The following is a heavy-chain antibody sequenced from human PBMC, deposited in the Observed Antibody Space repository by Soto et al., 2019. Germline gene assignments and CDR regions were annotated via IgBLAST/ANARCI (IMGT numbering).Heavy chain of an antibody. CDR2: ISSSGSTI. D-gene: IGHD3-3*01. CDR3: ARDAVGGNYDFWSGYSAPGYYYYGMDV. CDR1: GFTFSDYY. V-gene: IGHV3-11*01. Sequence: QVQLVESGGGLVKPEGSLRLSCAASGFTFSDYYMSWIRQAPGKGLEWVSYISSSGSTIYYADSVKGRFTISRDNAKNSLYLQMNSLRAEDTAVYYCARDAVGGNYDFWSGYSAPGYYYYGMDVWGQGTTVTVSS. J-gene: IGHJ6*02.